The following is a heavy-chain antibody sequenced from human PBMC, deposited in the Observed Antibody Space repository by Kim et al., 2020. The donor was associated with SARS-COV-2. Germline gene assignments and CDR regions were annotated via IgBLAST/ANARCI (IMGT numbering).Heavy chain of an antibody. V-gene: IGHV4-34*01. J-gene: IGHJ4*02. CDR1: GGSFSGYY. Sequence: SETLSLTCAVYGGSFSGYYWSWIRQPPGKGLEWIGEINHSGSTNYNPSLKSRVTISVDTSKNQFSLKLSSVTAADTAVYYCARGGYCSGGSCYTVWVAPLHGAKFDYWGQGTLVTVSS. D-gene: IGHD2-15*01. CDR3: ARGGYCSGGSCYTVWVAPLHGAKFDY. CDR2: INHSGST.